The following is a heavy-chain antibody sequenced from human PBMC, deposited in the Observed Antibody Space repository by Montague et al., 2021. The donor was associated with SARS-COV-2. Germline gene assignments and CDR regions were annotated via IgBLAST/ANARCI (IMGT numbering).Heavy chain of an antibody. D-gene: IGHD3-22*01. CDR1: GASMSGSY. V-gene: IGHV4-59*01. J-gene: IGHJ4*02. Sequence: LRLSCTVSGASMSGSYWGWVRQPPGKGPEWIGNIYSSGSTHYNPSLKSRVTISVDTSKSQFSLRLTSVTAADTAVYYCVREGRSSAYAMDYWGQGTLVTVSS. CDR2: IYSSGST. CDR3: VREGRSSAYAMDY.